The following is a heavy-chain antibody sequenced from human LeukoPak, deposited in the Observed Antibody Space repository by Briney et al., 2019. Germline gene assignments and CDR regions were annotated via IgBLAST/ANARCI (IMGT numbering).Heavy chain of an antibody. CDR3: APSSSGYYVHFDY. V-gene: IGHV3-30-3*01. J-gene: IGHJ4*02. D-gene: IGHD3-22*01. CDR1: GFTFSSYT. CDR2: ISYDGSNK. Sequence: PGGSLRLSCAASGFTFSSYTMHWVRQAPGKGLEWVAVISYDGSNKYYADSVKGRFTISRDNSKNTLYLQMNSLRADDTAVYYCAPSSSGYYVHFDYWGQETLVTVSS.